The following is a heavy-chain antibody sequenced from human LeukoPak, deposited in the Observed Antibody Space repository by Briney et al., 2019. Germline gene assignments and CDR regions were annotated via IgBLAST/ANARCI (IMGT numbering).Heavy chain of an antibody. D-gene: IGHD5-24*01. CDR2: INSSGST. CDR3: VRAGDGYTSDY. J-gene: IGHJ4*02. CDR1: DGSISSYY. V-gene: IGHV4-4*07. Sequence: SETLSLTCTVSDGSISSYYWTWIRQPAGKGLEWIGRINSSGSTNYNPSLKSRVTLSVDTSKNQFSLKLSSVTAADTAVYYCVRAGDGYTSDYWGQGTLVTVSS.